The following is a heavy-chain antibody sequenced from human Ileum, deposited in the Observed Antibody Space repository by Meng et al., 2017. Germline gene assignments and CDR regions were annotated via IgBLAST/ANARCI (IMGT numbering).Heavy chain of an antibody. V-gene: IGHV4-61*08. CDR2: AST. D-gene: IGHD7-27*01. CDR3: ARDHWGSLDY. CDR1: GGSVSSSGYQ. Sequence: VWLQESGPGLVRPSEPPSLSCVVSGGSVSSSGYQWGWIRQPPGRGLEWIGYASTNYNPSLKSRVTISVDTSKNQFSLKLTSVTAADTAVYYCARDHWGSLDYWGQGVLVTVSS. J-gene: IGHJ4*02.